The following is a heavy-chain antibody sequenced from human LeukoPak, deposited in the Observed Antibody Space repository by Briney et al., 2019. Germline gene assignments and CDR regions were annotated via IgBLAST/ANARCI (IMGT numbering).Heavy chain of an antibody. CDR2: ISGSGGST. CDR3: AKTTTLLGYCSSTSCRGFDY. CDR1: GFTFSSYA. V-gene: IGHV3-23*01. Sequence: GGSLRLSCAASGFTFSSYAMSWVRQAPGKGLEWVSAISGSGGSTYYADSVKGRFTISRDNAKNTLYLQMNSLRAEGTAVYYCAKTTTLLGYCSSTSCRGFDYWGQGTLVTVSS. D-gene: IGHD2-2*01. J-gene: IGHJ4*02.